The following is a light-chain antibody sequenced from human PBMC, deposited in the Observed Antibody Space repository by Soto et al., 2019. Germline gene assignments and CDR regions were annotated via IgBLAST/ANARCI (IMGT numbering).Light chain of an antibody. Sequence: QSALTQPASVSGSPGQSITISCTGTSSDVGGSNYVSWYQQHPGKAPKLMIYEVNHRPSGISTRFSGSKSGNTASLTISGLQAEDEADYYCSSYTSSSTRGFGTGTQLTVL. V-gene: IGLV2-14*01. CDR3: SSYTSSSTRG. CDR1: SSDVGGSNY. J-gene: IGLJ1*01. CDR2: EVN.